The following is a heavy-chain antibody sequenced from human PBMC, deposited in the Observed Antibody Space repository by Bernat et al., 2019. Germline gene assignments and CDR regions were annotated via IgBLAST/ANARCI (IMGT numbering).Heavy chain of an antibody. Sequence: EVQLVESGGGLVQPGGSLRLSCAASGFTFSNYGMNWVRQAPGKGLEWVSSISSSSSYIYYADSVKGRFTISRDNAKNSLYLQMNSLRAEDTAVYYCAREHYYDSSGYYHDAFDIWGQGTMVTVSS. CDR2: ISSSSSYI. D-gene: IGHD3-22*01. V-gene: IGHV3-21*01. CDR1: GFTFSNYG. J-gene: IGHJ3*02. CDR3: AREHYYDSSGYYHDAFDI.